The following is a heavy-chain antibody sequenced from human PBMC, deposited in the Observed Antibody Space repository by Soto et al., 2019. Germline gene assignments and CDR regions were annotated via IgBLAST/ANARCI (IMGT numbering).Heavy chain of an antibody. CDR3: ARGNSKEGATTTNDY. CDR1: GGSISSSNW. CDR2: IYHSGST. Sequence: QVQLQESGPGLVKPSGTLSLTCAVSGGSISSSNWWSWVRQPPGKGLEWIGEIYHSGSTNYNPYLKSRVTITVDKSKNQFSLKLSSVTAADTAVYYCARGNSKEGATTTNDYWGQGTLVTVSS. V-gene: IGHV4-4*02. D-gene: IGHD1-26*01. J-gene: IGHJ4*02.